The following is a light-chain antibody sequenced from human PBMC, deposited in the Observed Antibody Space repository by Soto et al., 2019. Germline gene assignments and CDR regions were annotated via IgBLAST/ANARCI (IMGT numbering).Light chain of an antibody. V-gene: IGKV2D-29*01. CDR2: EVF. Sequence: DIVMTQSPLSLSVTPGQPASISCTSSQSLLNSGGKTYFYWYLQKPGQPPQLLIYEVFNRFSGVPDRVSCSGSGTDFTLNISRFEAEDVGFYYCLQPTQFPWTFGQGPKV. J-gene: IGKJ1*01. CDR1: QSLLNSGGKTY. CDR3: LQPTQFPWT.